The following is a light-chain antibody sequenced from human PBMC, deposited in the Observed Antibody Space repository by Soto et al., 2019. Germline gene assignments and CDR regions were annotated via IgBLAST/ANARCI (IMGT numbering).Light chain of an antibody. V-gene: IGKV3-20*01. CDR2: GAS. CDR1: ETVKKNS. Sequence: EIVLTQSPGSVSLSPGERATLSCRASETVKKNSLAWYQQKPGQAPSLLIYGASRRATGIPDSFSGSGSERDFILTICRLEPDNSAVYYCQQYAISPRTFGGGTKVEI. CDR3: QQYAISPRT. J-gene: IGKJ4*01.